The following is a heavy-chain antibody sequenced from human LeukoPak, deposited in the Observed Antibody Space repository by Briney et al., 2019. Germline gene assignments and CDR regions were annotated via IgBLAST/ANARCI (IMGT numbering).Heavy chain of an antibody. CDR3: ARKYNEGDLLDLDY. J-gene: IGHJ4*02. Sequence: GGSLRLSCAASGLTFSSYAMTWVRQAPGKGLEWVPSIRGSGSGDDIYYADSVKGRFTISKDNSRDTLYLLMNSLRAEDTAVYYCARKYNEGDLLDLDYWGQGTLVTVSA. CDR2: IRGSGSGDDI. CDR1: GLTFSSYA. D-gene: IGHD1-14*01. V-gene: IGHV3-23*01.